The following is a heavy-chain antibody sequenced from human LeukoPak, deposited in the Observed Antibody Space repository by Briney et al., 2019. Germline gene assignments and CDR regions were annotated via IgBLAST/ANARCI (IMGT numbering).Heavy chain of an antibody. J-gene: IGHJ5*02. Sequence: KPSETLSLTCTVSGGSISSSYYWGWIRQPPGKGLEWIGSIYYSGSTYYNPSLKSRVTISVDTSKNQFSLKLSSVIAADTAVYYCARREQQLGWFDPWGQGTLVTVSS. CDR2: IYYSGST. CDR3: ARREQQLGWFDP. V-gene: IGHV4-39*01. CDR1: GGSISSSYY. D-gene: IGHD6-13*01.